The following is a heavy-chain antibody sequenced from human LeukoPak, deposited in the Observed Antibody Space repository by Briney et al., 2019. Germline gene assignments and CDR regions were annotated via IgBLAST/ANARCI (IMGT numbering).Heavy chain of an antibody. CDR1: GVHISSHY. D-gene: IGHD2-21*02. J-gene: IGHJ4*02. CDR3: ERAEAYDTGDPYFDS. Sequence: ASETLSLTCTVSGVHISSHYWSWIRQPPGKGLEGFGYSYFHVSSSYNSSLNSQSSMSIDTSKCQFSLELSPVTAAATAVYYYERAEAYDTGDPYFDSWGQGNLVTVTS. V-gene: IGHV4-59*11. CDR2: SYFHVSS.